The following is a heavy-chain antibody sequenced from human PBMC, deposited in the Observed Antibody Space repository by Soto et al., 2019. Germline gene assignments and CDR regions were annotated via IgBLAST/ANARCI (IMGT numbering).Heavy chain of an antibody. V-gene: IGHV4-61*01. CDR3: ARLGGSYYFDY. J-gene: IGHJ4*02. CDR1: GGSVSSGSYY. Sequence: QVQLQESGPGLVKPSETLSLTCTVSGGSVSSGSYYWSWIRQPPGKGLEWIGYIYYSGGTNYNPTLKGRVTLSVDTSKNQFSLKLSSVTAADTAVYYCARLGGSYYFDYWGQGTLVTVSS. CDR2: IYYSGGT. D-gene: IGHD1-26*01.